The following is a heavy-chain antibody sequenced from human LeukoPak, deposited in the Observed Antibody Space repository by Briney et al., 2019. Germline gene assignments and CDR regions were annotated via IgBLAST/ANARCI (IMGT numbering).Heavy chain of an antibody. D-gene: IGHD4-17*01. CDR2: ISSSGSTI. J-gene: IGHJ4*02. CDR3: AREGKDGDYVLDY. CDR1: GFTFSSYE. V-gene: IGHV3-48*03. Sequence: PGRSLRLSCAASGFTFSSYEMNWVRQAPGKGLEWVSYISSSGSTIYYADSVRGRFTISRDNAKNSLYLQMNSLRAEDTAVYYCAREGKDGDYVLDYWGQGTLVTVSS.